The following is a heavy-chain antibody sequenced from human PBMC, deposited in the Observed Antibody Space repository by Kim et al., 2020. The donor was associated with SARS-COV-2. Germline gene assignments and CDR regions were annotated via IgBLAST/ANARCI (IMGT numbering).Heavy chain of an antibody. V-gene: IGHV3-30*18. CDR2: ISYDGSNK. Sequence: GGSLRLSCAASGFTFSSYGMHWVRQAPGKGLEWVAVISYDGSNKYYADSVKGRFTISRDNSKNTLYLQMNSLRAEDTAVYYCAKELYSSSSGLPRLEITWGQGTLVTVSS. CDR1: GFTFSSYG. CDR3: AKELYSSSSGLPRLEIT. D-gene: IGHD6-6*01. J-gene: IGHJ4*02.